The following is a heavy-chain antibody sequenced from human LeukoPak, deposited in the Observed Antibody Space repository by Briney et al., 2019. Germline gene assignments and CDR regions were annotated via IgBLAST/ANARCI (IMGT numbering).Heavy chain of an antibody. D-gene: IGHD1-26*01. Sequence: PGGSLRPSCAASGFTFGSYSMHWVRQAPGKGPEFVSVIGGDGLTTFYADSAKDRFTTSRDNSKSTLYLEMGSLRAEDMAVYYCAREGGGSGLWYYDLWGRGTLVAVSS. CDR3: AREGGGSGLWYYDL. J-gene: IGHJ2*01. CDR2: IGGDGLTT. CDR1: GFTFGSYS. V-gene: IGHV3-64*02.